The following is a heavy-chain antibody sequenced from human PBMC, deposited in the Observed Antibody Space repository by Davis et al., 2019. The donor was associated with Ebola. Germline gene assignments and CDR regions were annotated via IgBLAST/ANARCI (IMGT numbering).Heavy chain of an antibody. CDR3: DILTGTVRNYYGMDV. D-gene: IGHD3-9*01. V-gene: IGHV3-21*01. Sequence: GESLKISCAASGFTFSSYSMNWVRQAPGKGLEWVSSISSSSSYIYYADSVKGRFTISRDNAKNSLYLQMNSLRAEDTAVYYYDILTGTVRNYYGMDVWGQGTTVTVSS. J-gene: IGHJ6*02. CDR2: ISSSSSYI. CDR1: GFTFSSYS.